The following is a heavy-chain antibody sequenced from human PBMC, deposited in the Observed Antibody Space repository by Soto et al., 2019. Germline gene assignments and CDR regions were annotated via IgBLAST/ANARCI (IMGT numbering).Heavy chain of an antibody. CDR2: ISSSSSYI. J-gene: IGHJ6*03. V-gene: IGHV3-21*01. D-gene: IGHD3-3*01. CDR1: GFTFSSYS. CDR3: ARDYDFWSGYVEGYYYMDV. Sequence: GGSLRLSCAASGFTFSSYSMNWVRQAPGKGLEWVSSISSSSSYIYYADSVKGRFTISRDNAKNSLYLQMNSLRAEDTAVYYCARDYDFWSGYVEGYYYMDVWGKGTTVTVSS.